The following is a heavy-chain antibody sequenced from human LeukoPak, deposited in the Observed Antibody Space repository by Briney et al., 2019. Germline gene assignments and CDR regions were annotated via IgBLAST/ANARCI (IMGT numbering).Heavy chain of an antibody. V-gene: IGHV3-30*03. CDR1: GFTFSSYG. J-gene: IGHJ3*02. CDR3: ARDISNGASDI. Sequence: PGRSLRLSCAAFGFTFSSYGMHWVRQAPGKGLEWVAVVSYGGDHINYADSVKGRFTISRDISKSTLWLHMNSLRVDDTAVYYYARDISNGASDIRGQGTMVTVSS. CDR2: VSYGGDHI. D-gene: IGHD2/OR15-2a*01.